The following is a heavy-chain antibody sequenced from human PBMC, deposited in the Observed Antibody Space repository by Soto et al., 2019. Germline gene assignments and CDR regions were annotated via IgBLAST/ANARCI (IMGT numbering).Heavy chain of an antibody. J-gene: IGHJ3*01. CDR2: IYWANDE. D-gene: IGHD5-12*01. Sequence: QITLKESGPTVVKPTQTLTLTCTFSGFSLSTSGEGVGWIRQPPGRALEWLALIYWANDERYSLSLKSRLTITKDTSKNQLVLSMTNMDPVDTGTYFCAHRRGYGPSAFDLWGQGTMVTVSS. V-gene: IGHV2-5*02. CDR3: AHRRGYGPSAFDL. CDR1: GFSLSTSGEG.